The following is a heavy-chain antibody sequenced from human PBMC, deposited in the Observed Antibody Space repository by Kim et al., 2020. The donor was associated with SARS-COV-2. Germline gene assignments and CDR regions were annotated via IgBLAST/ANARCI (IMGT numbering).Heavy chain of an antibody. CDR1: GFTLITDH. J-gene: IGHJ4*02. Sequence: GGSLRLSCAASGFTLITDHMSWVRQTPGKGLEWVAVTYNTGRTYYADSVEGRFTISRDNSKNMIYLQMNSLSADDTAVYYCVRVWEVAFDHWGQGSLVT. CDR3: VRVWEVAFDH. CDR2: TYNTGRT. D-gene: IGHD1-26*01. V-gene: IGHV3-53*01.